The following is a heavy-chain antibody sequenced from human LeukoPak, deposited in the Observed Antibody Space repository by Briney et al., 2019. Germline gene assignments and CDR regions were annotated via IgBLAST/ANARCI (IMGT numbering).Heavy chain of an antibody. CDR1: GLSISSSSYY. J-gene: IGHJ4*02. V-gene: IGHV4-61*05. Sequence: KPSETLSLTCTVSGLSISSSSYYWNWLRQPPGKGLEWIGYIYYSGSTNYPPSLKSRVTISVDTSKNQFTLKLSSVTAADAAVYYCARQHSSGWYVFDYWGQGTLVTVSS. D-gene: IGHD6-19*01. CDR3: ARQHSSGWYVFDY. CDR2: IYYSGST.